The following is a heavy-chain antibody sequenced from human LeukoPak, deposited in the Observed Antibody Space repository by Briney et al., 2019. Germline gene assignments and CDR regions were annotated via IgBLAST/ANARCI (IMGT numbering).Heavy chain of an antibody. J-gene: IGHJ4*02. CDR3: AKVSSPYHYDSGGRNYYFDY. CDR2: LTGSGASA. D-gene: IGHD3-22*01. Sequence: PGGPLRLSCAASGFTFSSYWMSWVRQAPGKGLEWVSGLTGSGASAYYADSVKGRFTISRDNSKNTLYLQLNSLRAEDTAVYYCAKVSSPYHYDSGGRNYYFDYWGQGTLVTVSS. CDR1: GFTFSSYW. V-gene: IGHV3-23*01.